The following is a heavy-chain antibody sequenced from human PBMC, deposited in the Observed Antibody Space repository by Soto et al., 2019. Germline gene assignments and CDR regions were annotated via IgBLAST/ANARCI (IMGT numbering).Heavy chain of an antibody. Sequence: EVQLLESGGGLVHPGESLRLSCAASGFTFSSYCMSWVRQAPGKGLEWVSTISDSGGSTFYADSVKGRFTISRDNSTNALFRQSNSLRPEDTAVYYCAKDHLVVVPSVYDKCFDPWGHGTLVTVSS. J-gene: IGHJ5*02. CDR3: AKDHLVVVPSVYDKCFDP. CDR1: GFTFSSYC. D-gene: IGHD2-2*01. V-gene: IGHV3-23*01. CDR2: ISDSGGST.